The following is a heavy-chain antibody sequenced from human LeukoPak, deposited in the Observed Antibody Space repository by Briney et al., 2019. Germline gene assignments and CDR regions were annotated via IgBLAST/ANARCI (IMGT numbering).Heavy chain of an antibody. V-gene: IGHV3-9*01. CDR1: GFTFDDYA. CDR3: AKDRYSSSWYSIDY. J-gene: IGHJ4*02. D-gene: IGHD6-13*01. CDR2: ITWKSDST. Sequence: PGRSLRLSCAASGFTFDDYAMHWVRLAPGKGLEWVSGITWKSDSTDYAVSVKGRFTISRDNAKNSLYLQMNSLRAEDTALYYCAKDRYSSSWYSIDYWGQGTLVTVSS.